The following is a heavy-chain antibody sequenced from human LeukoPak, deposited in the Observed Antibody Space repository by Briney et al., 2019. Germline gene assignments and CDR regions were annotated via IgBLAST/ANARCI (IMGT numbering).Heavy chain of an antibody. CDR1: GFTFSSYW. V-gene: IGHV3-7*01. J-gene: IGHJ4*02. CDR2: IKQDGSEK. Sequence: GGSLRLSCAASGFTFSSYWMSWVRQAPGKGLEWVANIKQDGSEKYYVDSVKGRFTISRDNAKNSLYLQMNSLRAEDTAVYFCARDNSGGWGYYFDYWGQGILVTVSS. CDR3: ARDNSGGWGYYFDY. D-gene: IGHD6-19*01.